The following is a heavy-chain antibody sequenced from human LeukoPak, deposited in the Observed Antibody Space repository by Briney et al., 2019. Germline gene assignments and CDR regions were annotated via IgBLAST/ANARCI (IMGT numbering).Heavy chain of an antibody. CDR3: PTDGATFYFSRGMDV. Sequence: GGSLRLSCAASVFTFSNAWMSWVRQAPGKGLEWVGRIKSKTDGGTTDYAAPVKGRFTISRDDSKNTLYLQMNSLITEDTAVYYCPTDGATFYFSRGMDVWGQGTTVTVSS. V-gene: IGHV3-15*01. CDR1: VFTFSNAW. CDR2: IKSKTDGGTT. D-gene: IGHD3-16*01. J-gene: IGHJ6*02.